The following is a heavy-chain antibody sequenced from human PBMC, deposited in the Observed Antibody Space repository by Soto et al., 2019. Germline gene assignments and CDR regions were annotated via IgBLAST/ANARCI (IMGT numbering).Heavy chain of an antibody. D-gene: IGHD6-13*01. V-gene: IGHV3-15*01. CDR3: TTERGSSCFDY. CDR1: GFTFNYAW. Sequence: PGGSLRLSCAASGFTFNYAWMTWVRQAPGKGLEWVGRIKSKIDGGTTDYAAPVKGRFTISRDDSKNMLYLQMNSLKTEDTAVYYCTTERGSSCFDYWGQGVQVTVSS. CDR2: IKSKIDGGTT. J-gene: IGHJ4*02.